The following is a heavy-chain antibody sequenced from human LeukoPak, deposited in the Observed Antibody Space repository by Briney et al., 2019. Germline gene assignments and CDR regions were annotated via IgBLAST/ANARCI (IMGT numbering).Heavy chain of an antibody. CDR3: ARVYYDFWSGYEYDAFDI. CDR1: GYTFTSYG. Sequence: GASVKVSCKASGYTFTSYGISWVRQAPGQGLEWMGWISASNGNTNYAQKLQGRVTMTTDTSTSTAYMELRSLRSDDTAVYYCARVYYDFWSGYEYDAFDIWGQGTMVTVSS. D-gene: IGHD3-3*01. CDR2: ISASNGNT. J-gene: IGHJ3*02. V-gene: IGHV1-18*01.